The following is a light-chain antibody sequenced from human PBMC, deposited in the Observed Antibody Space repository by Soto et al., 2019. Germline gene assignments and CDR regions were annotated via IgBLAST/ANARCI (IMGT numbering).Light chain of an antibody. Sequence: ETALTQSQATLSLSPWERATLSCRASHSITTSHYVAWYQQKPSQAPRLLLYDSSTRATGIPDRFSGSGSGTDFILTISSLEPEDSAVYICQQYGRPHKTFGLGTKVEIK. J-gene: IGKJ1*01. CDR2: DSS. CDR1: HSITTSHY. CDR3: QQYGRPHKT. V-gene: IGKV3-20*01.